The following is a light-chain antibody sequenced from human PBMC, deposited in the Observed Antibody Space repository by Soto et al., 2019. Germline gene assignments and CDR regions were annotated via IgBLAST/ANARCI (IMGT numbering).Light chain of an antibody. V-gene: IGLV1-51*01. CDR2: DNN. CDR1: SSNIGNDY. Sequence: QSVLTQPPSVSAAPGQTVTISCSGSSSNIGNDYVSWYQQFPGTAPKFLIYDNNKRPSGIPDRFSGSKSGTSATLGITGLQTGDEADYYCGTWDSSLDAWVFGGGTQLTVL. J-gene: IGLJ3*02. CDR3: GTWDSSLDAWV.